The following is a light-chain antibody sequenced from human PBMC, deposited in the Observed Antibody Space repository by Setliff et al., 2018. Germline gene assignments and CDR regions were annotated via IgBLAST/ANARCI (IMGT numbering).Light chain of an antibody. CDR2: EVT. J-gene: IGLJ1*01. V-gene: IGLV2-8*01. CDR3: SAYAGSNNWGV. CDR1: SSDVGEYDY. Sequence: QSALTQPPSASGSPGQSVTIPCTGTSSDVGEYDYVSWYQQHPGKAPKLMLYEVTKRPSGVPDRFSGSKSGNTASLTVSGLQAEDEADYYCSAYAGSNNWGVFGTGTRSPS.